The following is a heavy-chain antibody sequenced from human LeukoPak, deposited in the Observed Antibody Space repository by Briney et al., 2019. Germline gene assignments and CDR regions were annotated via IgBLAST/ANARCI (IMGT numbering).Heavy chain of an antibody. J-gene: IGHJ4*02. D-gene: IGHD6-19*01. V-gene: IGHV3-74*01. CDR2: ISGDGSIT. CDR3: ARAIYSSGWYPGY. Sequence: PGGSLRLSCAASGFTISGYWMHWVRQAPGKGLVWVSRISGDGSITAYADSVKGRFTISRDNAKNTLYLQMNSLRAEDTAVYYCARAIYSSGWYPGYWGQGTLVTVSS. CDR1: GFTISGYW.